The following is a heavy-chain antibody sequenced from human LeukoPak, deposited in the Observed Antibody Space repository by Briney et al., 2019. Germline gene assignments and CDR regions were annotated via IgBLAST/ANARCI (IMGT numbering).Heavy chain of an antibody. Sequence: SETLSLTCTVSGGSISSGGYYWSWIRQPPGKGLEWIGYIYHSGSTYYNPSLRSRVTISVDRSKNQFSLKLSSVTAADTAVYYCARDVEKTNYYGSGHQKWGQGTLVTVSS. CDR1: GGSISSGGYY. V-gene: IGHV4-30-2*01. D-gene: IGHD3-10*01. CDR3: ARDVEKTNYYGSGHQK. CDR2: IYHSGST. J-gene: IGHJ4*02.